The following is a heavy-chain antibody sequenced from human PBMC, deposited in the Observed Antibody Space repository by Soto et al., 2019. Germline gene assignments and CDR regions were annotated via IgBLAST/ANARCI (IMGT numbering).Heavy chain of an antibody. V-gene: IGHV4-59*08. J-gene: IGHJ4*02. CDR2: IYYSGST. Sequence: SETLSLTCIVSGGSISSHYWSWIRQPPGKGLEWIGYIYYSGSTNYNPSLKSRVTISVDTSKNQFSLKLSSVTAADTAVYYCARQPGYYDILTGYSTYYFDYWGQGTLVTVSS. CDR3: ARQPGYYDILTGYSTYYFDY. D-gene: IGHD3-9*01. CDR1: GGSISSHY.